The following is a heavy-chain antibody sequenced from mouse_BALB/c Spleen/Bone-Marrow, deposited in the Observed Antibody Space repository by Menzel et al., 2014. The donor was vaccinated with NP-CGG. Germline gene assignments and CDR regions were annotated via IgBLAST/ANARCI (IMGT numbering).Heavy chain of an antibody. CDR1: GYTFTDYA. CDR2: ISTYSGNT. Sequence: QVQLQQSGPELVRPGVSVKISCKGSGYTFTDYAMHWVKQSHAKSLEWIGVISTYSGNTTYNQKFKGKAKMTVDKSSSTAYMELARLTSEDSAIYYCARGIYYYSTCFAYWGQGTLVTVSP. CDR3: ARGIYYYSTCFAY. V-gene: IGHV1-67*01. D-gene: IGHD2-4*01. J-gene: IGHJ3*01.